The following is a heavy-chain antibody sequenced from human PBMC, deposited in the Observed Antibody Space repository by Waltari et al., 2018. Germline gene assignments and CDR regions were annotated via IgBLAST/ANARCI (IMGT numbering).Heavy chain of an antibody. CDR3: ARARVVPAANHY. Sequence: TISRDNAKNSLYLQMNSLRAEDTAVYYCARARVVPAANHYWGQGTLVTVSS. V-gene: IGHV3-11*05. D-gene: IGHD2-2*01. J-gene: IGHJ4*02.